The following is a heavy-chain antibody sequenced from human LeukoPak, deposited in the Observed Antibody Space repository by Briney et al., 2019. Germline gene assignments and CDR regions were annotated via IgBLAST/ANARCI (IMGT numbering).Heavy chain of an antibody. D-gene: IGHD1-26*01. CDR3: ARDPRIVGAIDI. J-gene: IGHJ3*02. CDR2: IWYDGSNK. V-gene: IGHV3-33*01. Sequence: GGSLRLSCAASGFTFSSYGMHWVRQAPGKGLEWGAVIWYDGSNKYYTDSVKGRFTTSRDKCKNTLYLQMNSLRAEDTAVYYCARDPRIVGAIDIWGQGTMVTVSS. CDR1: GFTFSSYG.